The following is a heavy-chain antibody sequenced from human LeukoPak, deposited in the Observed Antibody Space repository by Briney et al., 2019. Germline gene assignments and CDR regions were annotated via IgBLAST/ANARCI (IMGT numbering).Heavy chain of an antibody. CDR3: ARTAGYSSIVFDI. Sequence: GGSLRLSCAPSGFTFSNYWMSWVRQAPGKGLEWVANIKQDGSEKYYVDSVKGRFTISRDNAKNSLYLQMNSLRAEDTAVYNCARTAGYSSIVFDIWGQGTMVTVSS. V-gene: IGHV3-7*02. J-gene: IGHJ3*02. CDR1: GFTFSNYW. D-gene: IGHD2-2*01. CDR2: IKQDGSEK.